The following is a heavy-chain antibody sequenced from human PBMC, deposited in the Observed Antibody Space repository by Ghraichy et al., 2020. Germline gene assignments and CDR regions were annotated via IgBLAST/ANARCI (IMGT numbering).Heavy chain of an antibody. J-gene: IGHJ4*02. CDR2: ISSSSSTI. CDR1: GFTFLSYS. CDR3: ARDSPTVTKALDY. V-gene: IGHV3-48*02. Sequence: GGSLLLSCAASGFTFLSYSMTCCRQAPGKGLEWVSYISSSSSTIYYADSVKGRFTISRDNAKNSLALEMNSLRDEDTAVYYCARDSPTVTKALDYWGQGTLVTVSS. D-gene: IGHD4-17*01.